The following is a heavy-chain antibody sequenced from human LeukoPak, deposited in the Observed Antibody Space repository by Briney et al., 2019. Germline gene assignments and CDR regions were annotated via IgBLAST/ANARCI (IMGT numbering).Heavy chain of an antibody. CDR1: GFIFSNYA. J-gene: IGHJ6*03. V-gene: IGHV3-23*01. CDR2: GGSGGST. Sequence: GGSLRLSCAASGFIFSNYAMTWVRQAPGKGLEWVSYGGSGGSTYYADSVKGRFTVSRDNSKSTLYLQTNSLTAEDTAVYYCAKMRGQYYHSYYMDAWGKGTTVTVSS. CDR3: AKMRGQYYHSYYMDA.